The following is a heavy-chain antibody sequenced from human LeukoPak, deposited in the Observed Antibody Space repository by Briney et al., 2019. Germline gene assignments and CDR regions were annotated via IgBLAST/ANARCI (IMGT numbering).Heavy chain of an antibody. Sequence: ASVKLSCTASGYTFTSHALHWVRQAPGESLEWMAWINGATGNTEYSQKFQARVTITRDTSASTVYMELSSLRSEDTAVYYCARSIIIVPNTSYYYYYMDVWGQGTTVTVSS. CDR1: GYTFTSHA. J-gene: IGHJ6*02. D-gene: IGHD2/OR15-2a*01. CDR2: INGATGNT. V-gene: IGHV1-3*01. CDR3: ARSIIIVPNTSYYYYYMDV.